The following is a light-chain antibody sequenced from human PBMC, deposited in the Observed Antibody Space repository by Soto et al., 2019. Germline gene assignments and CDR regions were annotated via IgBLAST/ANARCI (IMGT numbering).Light chain of an antibody. Sequence: QSVLTQPASVSGSPGQSITISCTGTSSDVGGYNSVSWYQQHPGKAPKLMIYEVSNRPSGVSNRFSGSKSGSTASLTISGLQAEDEADYYCSSYTSSITVVFGGGTKVTV. J-gene: IGLJ2*01. CDR2: EVS. CDR1: SSDVGGYNS. V-gene: IGLV2-14*01. CDR3: SSYTSSITVV.